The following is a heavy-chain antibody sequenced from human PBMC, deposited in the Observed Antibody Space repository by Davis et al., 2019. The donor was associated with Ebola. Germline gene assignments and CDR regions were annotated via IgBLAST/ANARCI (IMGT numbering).Heavy chain of an antibody. CDR2: VHGGNGNT. J-gene: IGHJ4*02. CDR3: ARDSSSWYLFDY. CDR1: GFILTNYA. D-gene: IGHD6-13*01. Sequence: ASVKVSCKASGFILTNYAIHWVRQAPGQRLEWMGWVHGGNGNTKYSQRFQGRVTITTDTSASTAYMELSSLRSEDTAVYYCARDSSSWYLFDYWGQGTLVTVSS. V-gene: IGHV1-3*01.